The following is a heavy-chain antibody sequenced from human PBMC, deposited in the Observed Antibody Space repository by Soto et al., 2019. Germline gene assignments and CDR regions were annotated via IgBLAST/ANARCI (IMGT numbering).Heavy chain of an antibody. D-gene: IGHD3-22*01. V-gene: IGHV3-23*01. CDR3: AKDSPTYYYDSSGYSDY. J-gene: IGHJ4*02. CDR1: GFTFSSYA. CDR2: ISGSGGST. Sequence: GGSLRLSCAASGFTFSSYAMSWVRQAPGKGLEWVSAISGSGGSTYYADSVKGRFTISRDNSKNTLYLQMNSLRAEDTAVYYCAKDSPTYYYDSSGYSDYWGQGTLVTVSS.